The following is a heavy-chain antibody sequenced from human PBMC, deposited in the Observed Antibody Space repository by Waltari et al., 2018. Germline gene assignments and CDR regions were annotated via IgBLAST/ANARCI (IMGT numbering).Heavy chain of an antibody. CDR2: MSSDGSPD. Sequence: QVQLVESGGGVVQPGRSLRLSCAASGFSFRSYAMHWVRQAPGQGLEWLAIMSSDGSPDYYADSVKGRFSIARDNSNITLSLQMNNLTVEDMAVYYCARELILTGFARGLLYWGQGTLVTVSS. V-gene: IGHV3-30*04. CDR1: GFSFRSYA. J-gene: IGHJ4*02. CDR3: ARELILTGFARGLLY. D-gene: IGHD3-9*01.